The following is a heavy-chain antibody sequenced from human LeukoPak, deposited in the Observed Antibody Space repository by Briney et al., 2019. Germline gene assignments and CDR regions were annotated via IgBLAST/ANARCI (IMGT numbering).Heavy chain of an antibody. D-gene: IGHD5-24*01. V-gene: IGHV3-11*01. CDR3: ARVPRAPNYYYYMDV. CDR1: GFTFSDYY. Sequence: GGSLRLSCAASGFTFSDYYMSWIRQAPGKGLEWVSYISSSGSTIYYADSVKGRFAISRDNAKNSLYLQMNSLRAEDTAVYYCARVPRAPNYYYYMDVWGKGTTVTVSS. CDR2: ISSSGSTI. J-gene: IGHJ6*03.